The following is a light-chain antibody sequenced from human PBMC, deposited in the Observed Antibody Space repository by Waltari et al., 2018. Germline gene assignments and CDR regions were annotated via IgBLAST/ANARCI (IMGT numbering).Light chain of an antibody. J-gene: IGKJ1*01. CDR2: DAS. CDR3: QQRSTWPRVGVT. Sequence: EIVLTQSPATLSLSPGAVATLSCRASQSVSTYLAWYQQKPGQAPRLLIYDASIRAADIPARFSGSGSETDFTLTISSLDPEDFAIYYCQQRSTWPRVGVTFGQGTRVDLK. CDR1: QSVSTY. V-gene: IGKV3-11*01.